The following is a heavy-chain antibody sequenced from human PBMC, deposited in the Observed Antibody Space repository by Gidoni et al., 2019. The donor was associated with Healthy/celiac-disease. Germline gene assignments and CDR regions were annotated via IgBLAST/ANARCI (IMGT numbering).Heavy chain of an antibody. V-gene: IGHV3-33*01. D-gene: IGHD2-21*02. J-gene: IGHJ5*02. CDR2: IWYDGSTK. Sequence: QVQLVASGGGVVQPGRSLRRPCAAAGVAFRSRGMDWVCQAPGKGLEWVAVIWYDGSTKYYADSVKGRFTISRDNSKNTLYLQMNSLRAEDTAVYYCARDQHIVVVTAMLFDPWGQGTLVTVSS. CDR1: GVAFRSRG. CDR3: ARDQHIVVVTAMLFDP.